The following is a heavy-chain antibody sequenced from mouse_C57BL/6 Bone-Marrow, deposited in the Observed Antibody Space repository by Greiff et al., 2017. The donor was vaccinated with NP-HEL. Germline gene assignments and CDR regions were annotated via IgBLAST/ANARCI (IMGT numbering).Heavy chain of an antibody. Sequence: VQLQQPGAELVMPGASVKLSCKASGYTFTSYWMHWVKQRPGQGLEWIGEIDPSDSYTNYNQKFKGKSTLTVDKSSSTAYMQLSSLTSEDSAVYYCARYYGSSYWFAYWGQGTLVTVSA. CDR3: ARYYGSSYWFAY. CDR2: IDPSDSYT. CDR1: GYTFTSYW. V-gene: IGHV1-69*01. D-gene: IGHD1-1*01. J-gene: IGHJ3*01.